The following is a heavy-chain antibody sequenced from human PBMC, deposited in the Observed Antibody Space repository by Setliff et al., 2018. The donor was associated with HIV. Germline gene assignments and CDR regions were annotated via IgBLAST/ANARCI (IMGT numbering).Heavy chain of an antibody. CDR1: GGTFSNYG. J-gene: IGHJ6*03. CDR2: IIPSSGTA. V-gene: IGHV1-69*06. CDR3: VRGVQSPPHYSYYYMDV. D-gene: IGHD3-3*01. Sequence: SVKVSCKASGGTFSNYGMSWVRQAPGQGLEWMGGIIPSSGTANYAQRFQGKVTITADKSTSTAYMELTSLRFDDTAMYYCVRGVQSPPHYSYYYMDVWGEGTMVTGSS.